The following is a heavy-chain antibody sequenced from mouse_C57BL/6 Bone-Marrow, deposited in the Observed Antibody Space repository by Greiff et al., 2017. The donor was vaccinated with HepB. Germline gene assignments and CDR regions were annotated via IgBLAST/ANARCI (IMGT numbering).Heavy chain of an antibody. Sequence: EVKLMESGPELVKPGASVKISCKASGYSFTGYYMNWVKQSPEKSLEWIGEINPSTGGTTYNQKFKAKATLTVDKSSSTAYMQLKSLTSEDSAVYYCARRGGRGYAMDYWGQGTSVTVSS. CDR3: ARRGGRGYAMDY. CDR2: INPSTGGT. CDR1: GYSFTGYY. J-gene: IGHJ4*01. V-gene: IGHV1-42*01.